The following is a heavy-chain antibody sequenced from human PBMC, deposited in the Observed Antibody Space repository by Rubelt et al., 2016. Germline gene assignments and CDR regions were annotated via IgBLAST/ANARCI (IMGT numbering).Heavy chain of an antibody. J-gene: IGHJ4*02. V-gene: IGHV3-23*04. D-gene: IGHD2-15*01. CDR2: ISGSGGST. CDR3: AKGSGGSCYSQSDY. Sequence: EVQLVESGGGLVQPGGSLRLSCAASGFTFSSYAMSWVRQAPGKGLEWVSAISGSGGSTYYADSVKGRFTIARDNSKNTLYLQMSSLRAEGTAVYDCAKGSGGSCYSQSDYWGQGTLVTVSS. CDR1: GFTFSSYA.